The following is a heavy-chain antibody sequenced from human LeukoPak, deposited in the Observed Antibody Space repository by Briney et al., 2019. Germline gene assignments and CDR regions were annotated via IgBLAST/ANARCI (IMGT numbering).Heavy chain of an antibody. CDR1: GFTFSSYG. CDR3: AKDFSPSGGAPHFDY. D-gene: IGHD3-16*01. Sequence: GGSLRLSCAASGFTFSSYGIHWVRQAPGKGLEWVAFIRYDGSNKYYTDSVKGRFTISRDNSKNTLYLQMNSLRAEDTAVYYCAKDFSPSGGAPHFDYWGQGTLVTVSS. CDR2: IRYDGSNK. J-gene: IGHJ4*02. V-gene: IGHV3-30*02.